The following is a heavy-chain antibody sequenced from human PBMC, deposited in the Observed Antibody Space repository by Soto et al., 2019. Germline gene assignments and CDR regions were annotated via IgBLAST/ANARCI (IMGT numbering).Heavy chain of an antibody. CDR1: GFTFSSYV. CDR2: MSGGGDST. J-gene: IGHJ4*02. V-gene: IGHV3-23*01. Sequence: GGSLRLSCAASGFTFSSYVMSWVRQAPGKGLEWVSAMSGGGDSTYYADSVKGRFTISRDSSKNTVYLEMTSPRVDDTAVYYCAKGSASGRPYYFDYWGRGTLVTVSS. CDR3: AKGSASGRPYYFDY. D-gene: IGHD6-6*01.